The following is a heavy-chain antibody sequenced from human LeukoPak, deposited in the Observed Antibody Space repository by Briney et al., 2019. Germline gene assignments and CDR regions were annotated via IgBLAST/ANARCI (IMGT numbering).Heavy chain of an antibody. CDR3: AKEEGPPGTMVRGASFDY. J-gene: IGHJ4*02. D-gene: IGHD3-10*01. CDR2: ISYDGSNK. CDR1: GFTFSSYA. V-gene: IGHV3-30*04. Sequence: PGGSLRLSCAASGFTFSSYAMHWVRQAPGKGLEWVAVISYDGSNKYYADSVKGRFTISRDNSKNTLYLQMNSLRAEDTAVYYCAKEEGPPGTMVRGASFDYWGQGTLVTVSS.